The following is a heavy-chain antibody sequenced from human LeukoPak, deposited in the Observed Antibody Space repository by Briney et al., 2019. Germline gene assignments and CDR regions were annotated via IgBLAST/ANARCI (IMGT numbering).Heavy chain of an antibody. D-gene: IGHD2-2*01. J-gene: IGHJ4*02. CDR1: GYTFTGYY. CDR2: INPNSGGT. Sequence: VASVKVSCKASGYTFTGYYMHWVRQAPGQGLEWMGWINPNSGGTNYAQKFQGRVTMTRDTSISTAYMELSRLRSDDTAVYYYARSLVVRSSFDYWGQGTLVTVSS. CDR3: ARSLVVRSSFDY. V-gene: IGHV1-2*02.